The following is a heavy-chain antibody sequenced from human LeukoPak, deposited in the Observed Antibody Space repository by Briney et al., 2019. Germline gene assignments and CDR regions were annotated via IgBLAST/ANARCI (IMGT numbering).Heavy chain of an antibody. J-gene: IGHJ3*02. V-gene: IGHV4-59*08. CDR1: GGSISSYY. D-gene: IGHD3-16*01. Sequence: SETLSLTCTVSGGSISSYYWSWIRQPPGKGLEWIGYIYYSGSTNYNPSLKSRVTISVDTSKNQFSLKLSSVTAADTAVYYCAGPGLGDRQLGHAFDIWGQGTMVTVSS. CDR3: AGPGLGDRQLGHAFDI. CDR2: IYYSGST.